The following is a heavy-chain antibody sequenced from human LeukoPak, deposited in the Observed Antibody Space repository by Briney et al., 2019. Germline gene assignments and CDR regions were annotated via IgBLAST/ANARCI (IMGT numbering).Heavy chain of an antibody. V-gene: IGHV5-51*01. CDR3: ATNVPHPCDI. J-gene: IGHJ3*02. CDR2: FYTGDSDT. CDR1: GYSFTSYW. Sequence: GESLKISCKASGYSFTSYWIGWVRQLPGKGLEWMGIFYTGDSDTRYSPSFQGQATISADKSISTPYLQWSSLKAADTAMYYWATNVPHPCDIWGQGTRVSVSS. D-gene: IGHD3-16*01.